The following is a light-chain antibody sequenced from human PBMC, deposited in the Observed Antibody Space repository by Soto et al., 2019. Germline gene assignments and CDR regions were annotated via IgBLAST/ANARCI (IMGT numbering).Light chain of an antibody. Sequence: EIVLTQSPGTLSLSPGERATLSCRASQSVSSSYLAWYQQKPGQAPRLLIYGASSRATGIPDRFSGSGYGTELHLTNSRLETEDFAVYYCQQYGRSPWAFTFGPGTKVDIK. V-gene: IGKV3-20*01. CDR2: GAS. CDR1: QSVSSSY. J-gene: IGKJ3*01. CDR3: QQYGRSPWAFT.